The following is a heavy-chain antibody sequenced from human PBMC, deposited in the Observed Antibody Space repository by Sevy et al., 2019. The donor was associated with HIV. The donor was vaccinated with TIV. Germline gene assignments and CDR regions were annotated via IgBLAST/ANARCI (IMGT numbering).Heavy chain of an antibody. V-gene: IGHV4-34*01. Sequence: SETLSLTCAVYSGSFSAYYWSWIRQPPGKGLEWIGEINQSGSTNYNPSLKSRVTISLHTSKNQFSLKLTSVTAADTAVYYCARGVTVTTVPYYFDYWGQGTLVTVSS. CDR2: INQSGST. D-gene: IGHD4-4*01. J-gene: IGHJ4*02. CDR3: ARGVTVTTVPYYFDY. CDR1: SGSFSAYY.